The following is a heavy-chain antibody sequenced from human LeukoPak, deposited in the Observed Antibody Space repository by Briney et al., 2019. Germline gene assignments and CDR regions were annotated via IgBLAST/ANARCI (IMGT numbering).Heavy chain of an antibody. CDR2: IYYVGST. CDR1: RGSINTYY. V-gene: IGHV4-59*08. CDR3: ARHGGGNSILHLDC. D-gene: IGHD4-23*01. Sequence: SETLSLTCTVSRGSINTYYWSWIRQPPGKGLEWIGYIYYVGSTNYNPSLESRVTISVDTSKNQFYLKLSSVTAADTAVYYCARHGGGNSILHLDCWGQETLVTVSS. J-gene: IGHJ4*02.